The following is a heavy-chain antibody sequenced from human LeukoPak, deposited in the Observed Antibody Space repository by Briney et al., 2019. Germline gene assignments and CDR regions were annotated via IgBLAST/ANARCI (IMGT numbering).Heavy chain of an antibody. CDR1: GGSFSGYY. V-gene: IGHV4-34*01. CDR2: INHSGST. Sequence: SETLSLTCAVHGGSFSGYYWSWIRQPPGKGLEWIGEINHSGSTNYNPSLKSRVTISVDTSKNQFSLKLSSVTAADTAVYYCARFDSRTTTVDYWGQGTLVTVSS. D-gene: IGHD3-22*01. J-gene: IGHJ4*02. CDR3: ARFDSRTTTVDY.